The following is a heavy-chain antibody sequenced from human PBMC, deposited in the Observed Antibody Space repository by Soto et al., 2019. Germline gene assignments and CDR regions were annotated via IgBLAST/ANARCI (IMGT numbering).Heavy chain of an antibody. J-gene: IGHJ3*02. D-gene: IGHD3-22*01. CDR3: ARGDGPTYYYDSSGNQRAFDI. Sequence: SVKVSCKASGYTFTSYAMHWVRQAPGQGLEWMGGIIPIFGTANYAQKFQGRVTITADESTSTAYMELSSLRSEDTAVYYCARGDGPTYYYDSSGNQRAFDIWGQGTMVTVSS. CDR1: GYTFTSYA. V-gene: IGHV1-69*13. CDR2: IIPIFGTA.